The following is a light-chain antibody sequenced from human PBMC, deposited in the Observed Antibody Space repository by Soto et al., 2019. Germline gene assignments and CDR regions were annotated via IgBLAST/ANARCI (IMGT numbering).Light chain of an antibody. Sequence: QSALTQPASVSGSPGQSITISCTGTSSDVGGYNYVSWYQQHPGKAPKLMIYDVSNRPSGVSNRFSGSKSGNPASLTISGLQAEDEAYYYCSSYASSSTPVFGGGTKLTVL. J-gene: IGLJ2*01. CDR2: DVS. CDR1: SSDVGGYNY. V-gene: IGLV2-14*01. CDR3: SSYASSSTPV.